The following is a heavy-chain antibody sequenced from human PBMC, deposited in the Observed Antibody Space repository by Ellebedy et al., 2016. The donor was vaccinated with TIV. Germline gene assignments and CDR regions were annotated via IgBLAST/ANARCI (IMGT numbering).Heavy chain of an antibody. V-gene: IGHV4-4*02. J-gene: IGHJ4*02. Sequence: MPGGSLRLSCAVSGDSLSSDNWWNWVRQPPGKGLEWIGEIYHSGYTKFNPSLKSRATISLDWSNNSFSLGLRSVTAADTAVYYCVSARDNWNLNWGQGTLVTVSS. D-gene: IGHD1-1*01. CDR1: GDSLSSDNW. CDR2: IYHSGYT. CDR3: VSARDNWNLN.